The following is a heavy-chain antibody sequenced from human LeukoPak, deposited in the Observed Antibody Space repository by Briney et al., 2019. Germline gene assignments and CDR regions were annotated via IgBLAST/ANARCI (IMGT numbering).Heavy chain of an antibody. V-gene: IGHV4-30-4*08. CDR2: IYYSGST. CDR3: ARAPPGVAFDI. D-gene: IGHD2-8*01. J-gene: IGHJ3*02. Sequence: PSQTLSLTRTVSGGSISSGDYYWSWIRQPPGEGLGWIGYIYYSGSTYYNPSLKIRVTISVDTSKIQFSLKLSSVTAADTAVYYCARAPPGVAFDIWGQGTMVTVSS. CDR1: GGSISSGDYY.